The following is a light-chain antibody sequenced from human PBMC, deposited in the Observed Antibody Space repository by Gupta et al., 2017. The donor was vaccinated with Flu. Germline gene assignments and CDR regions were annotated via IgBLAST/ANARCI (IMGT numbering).Light chain of an antibody. V-gene: IGKV3-15*01. CDR3: QQYKNWPGT. CDR2: GAS. J-gene: IGKJ2*01. Sequence: PATLSVSPGERATLSCRASQSVSSNLAWYQQKPGQAPRLLIYGASTRATGIPARFSGSGSGTECTLTISSLQSEDLAVYYCQQYKNWPGTFGQGTKLEIK. CDR1: QSVSSN.